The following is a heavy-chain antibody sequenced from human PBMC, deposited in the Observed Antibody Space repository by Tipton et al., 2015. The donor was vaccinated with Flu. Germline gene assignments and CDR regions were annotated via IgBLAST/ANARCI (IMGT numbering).Heavy chain of an antibody. CDR3: VIGYCSGGNCLDYFDC. CDR2: IYTGDSET. Sequence: QLVQSGAEVKKPGDSLKISCKGSGYSFINSCIGWVRQMPGKGLEWMGLIYTGDSETRYSPSLRGHFTITADKSISTAYLQWSSLKASDTATYYCVIGYCSGGNCLDYFDCWGQGPLVTVS. J-gene: IGHJ4*03. V-gene: IGHV5-51*03. D-gene: IGHD2-15*01. CDR1: GYSFINSC.